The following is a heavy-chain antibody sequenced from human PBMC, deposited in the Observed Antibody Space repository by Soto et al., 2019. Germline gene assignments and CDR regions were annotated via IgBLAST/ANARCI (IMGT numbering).Heavy chain of an antibody. CDR2: IYYSGST. Sequence: LSLTCSVSGGSINSSSYFWGGVRQPPGKGLEWIGSIYYSGSTYYNPSLRSRVTISVDTSKNQFSLKLSSVTAADTAVFYCARHYSSGSRNWFDPWGQGTLVTVSS. D-gene: IGHD6-19*01. J-gene: IGHJ5*02. CDR1: GGSINSSSYF. V-gene: IGHV4-39*01. CDR3: ARHYSSGSRNWFDP.